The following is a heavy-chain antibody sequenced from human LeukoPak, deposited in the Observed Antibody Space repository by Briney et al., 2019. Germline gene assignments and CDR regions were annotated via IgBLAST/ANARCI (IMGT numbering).Heavy chain of an antibody. V-gene: IGHV4-39*01. CDR3: DYSNSSRSYYFDY. Sequence: PSETLSLTCTVSAGSISSSSYDWGWLRQPPGKGLQRIGNIDYTRSTHYNPSLNTRATITVDTSNNQFSLKLSSVTAADTAVYYCDYSNSSRSYYFDYWGQGTLVTVSS. CDR1: AGSISSSSYD. D-gene: IGHD6-13*01. CDR2: IDYTRST. J-gene: IGHJ4*02.